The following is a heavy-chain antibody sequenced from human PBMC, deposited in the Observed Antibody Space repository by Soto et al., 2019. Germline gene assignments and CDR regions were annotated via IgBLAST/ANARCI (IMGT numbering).Heavy chain of an antibody. CDR3: ARSVFP. Sequence: QVQLQESGPGLVKPSQTLSLTCTVSGGSISTGGYYWNWIRQHPGKGLEWIGYFYYSGSTYYNPSLKSRVTISVNTSKNQFSLQLSAVTAADSAVYYCARSVFPWGQGTLVTVSS. CDR2: FYYSGST. J-gene: IGHJ5*02. V-gene: IGHV4-31*03. CDR1: GGSISTGGYY.